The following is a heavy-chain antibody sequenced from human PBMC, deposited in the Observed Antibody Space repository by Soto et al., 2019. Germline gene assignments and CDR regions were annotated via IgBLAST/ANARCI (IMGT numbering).Heavy chain of an antibody. D-gene: IGHD5-12*01. CDR1: GYTFTNYA. Sequence: QVQLVQSGAEEKKPGASVKVSCKASGYTFTNYAMHWVRQAPGQRLEWMGWINAGNGNTKYSQKFQGRVTITRDTSASTADMELISLRSEDTAVYYCARVSGYYLPAYWGQGTLVTVSS. CDR3: ARVSGYYLPAY. CDR2: INAGNGNT. J-gene: IGHJ4*02. V-gene: IGHV1-3*05.